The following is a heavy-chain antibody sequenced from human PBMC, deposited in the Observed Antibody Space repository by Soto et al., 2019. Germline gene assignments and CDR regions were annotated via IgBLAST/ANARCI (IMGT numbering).Heavy chain of an antibody. CDR2: INAGNGNT. J-gene: IGHJ6*02. V-gene: IGHV1-3*01. CDR1: GYTFTSYA. D-gene: IGHD4-17*01. CDR3: ACSRILYGDYGDYYYGMDV. Sequence: ASVKVSCKASGYTFTSYAMHWVRQAPGQRLERMGWINAGNGNTKYSQRFQGRVTITRDTSASTAYMELSSLSSEDTAVYYCACSRILYGDYGDYYYGMDVWGQGTTVTVS.